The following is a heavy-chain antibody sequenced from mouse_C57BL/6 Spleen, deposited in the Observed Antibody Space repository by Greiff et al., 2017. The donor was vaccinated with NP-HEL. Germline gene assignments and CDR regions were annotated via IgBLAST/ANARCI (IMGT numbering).Heavy chain of an antibody. CDR2: IYPGSGNT. J-gene: IGHJ4*01. CDR1: GYTFTDYY. D-gene: IGHD1-1*01. CDR3: ARPGSSSYYAIDY. V-gene: IGHV1-76*01. Sequence: QVQLQQSGAELVRPGASVKLSCKASGYTFTDYYINWVKQRPGQGLEWIARIYPGSGNTYYNGKFKGKATLPDEKSSSTAYMQLSSLTSEVSAVYFCARPGSSSYYAIDYWGPGTSVTVSS.